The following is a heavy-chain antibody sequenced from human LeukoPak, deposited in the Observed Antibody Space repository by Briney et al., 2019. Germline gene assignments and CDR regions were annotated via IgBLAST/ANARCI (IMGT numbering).Heavy chain of an antibody. D-gene: IGHD3-10*01. CDR2: INPNSGGT. J-gene: IGHJ4*01. CDR3: AKAYPATPGVNFDY. V-gene: IGHV1-2*02. CDR1: GYTFTAYS. Sequence: ASVKVSCKASGYTFTAYSMHWVRQAPGQGLEWMGWINPNSGGTNYAQKFQGRVTMTRDTSITTAYMELSRLRSDDTAVYYCAKAYPATPGVNFDYWGHGTLVTVSS.